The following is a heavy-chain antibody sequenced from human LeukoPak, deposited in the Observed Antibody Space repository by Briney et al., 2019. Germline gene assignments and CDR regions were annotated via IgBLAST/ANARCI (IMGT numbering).Heavy chain of an antibody. J-gene: IGHJ4*02. D-gene: IGHD3-3*01. CDR1: GLTFSSHA. CDR2: ITGSGGNT. Sequence: GGSLRLSCAVSGLTFSSHAMTWVRQAPGKGLECVSGITGSGGNTYYAESVKGRFTISRDNSKNTLYLQMNSLRAEDAALYYCATRPASETYFGVFDFWGQGTLVTVSS. V-gene: IGHV3-23*01. CDR3: ATRPASETYFGVFDF.